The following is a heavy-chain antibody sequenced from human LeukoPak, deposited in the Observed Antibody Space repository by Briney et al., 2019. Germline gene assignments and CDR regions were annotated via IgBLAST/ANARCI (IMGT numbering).Heavy chain of an antibody. CDR2: IKEDGSEK. V-gene: IGHV3-7*01. CDR1: GFTFSSCW. D-gene: IGHD3-3*01. CDR3: ARDAAFGVVITDAFDI. J-gene: IGHJ3*02. Sequence: GGSLRLSCAASGFTFSSCWMSWIRQAPGKGLEWVANIKEDGSEKYYVDSVKGRFTISRDNAKNSLYLQMNSLRAEDTAVYYCARDAAFGVVITDAFDIWGQGTMVTVSS.